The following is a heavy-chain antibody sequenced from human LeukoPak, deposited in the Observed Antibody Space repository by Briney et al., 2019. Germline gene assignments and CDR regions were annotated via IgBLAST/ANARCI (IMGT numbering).Heavy chain of an antibody. V-gene: IGHV1-8*01. J-gene: IGHJ4*02. CDR1: GYTFTSYD. CDR3: ARGPYDSSGYRFDC. CDR2: MNPNSGNT. D-gene: IGHD3-22*01. Sequence: ASVTVSCTASGYTFTSYDINWVRQATGQGLEWMGWMNPNSGNTGYAQKFQGRVTMTKNTSIGTAYMELSNLRSEDTAMYYCARGPYDSSGYRFDCWGQGTLVTVSS.